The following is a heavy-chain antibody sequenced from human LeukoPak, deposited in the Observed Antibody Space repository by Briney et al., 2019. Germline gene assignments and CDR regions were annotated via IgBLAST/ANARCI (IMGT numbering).Heavy chain of an antibody. CDR3: ARANSSAWHNFDF. CDR2: ISYDGSD. J-gene: IGHJ4*02. CDR1: GFTFSSYA. Sequence: GGSLRLSCAASGFTFSSYAMHWVRQAPGKGLEWVAVISYDGSDYYADSVKGRFTISRDNSRDTLYLEMNSLRAEDRAVYYCARANSSAWHNFDFWGQGTLVTVSS. V-gene: IGHV3-30-3*01. D-gene: IGHD6-19*01.